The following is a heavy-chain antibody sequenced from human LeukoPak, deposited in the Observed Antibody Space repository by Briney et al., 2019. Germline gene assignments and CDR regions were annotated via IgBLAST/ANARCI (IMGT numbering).Heavy chain of an antibody. CDR2: IYYSGST. D-gene: IGHD4-11*01. CDR3: ARVRDDYTYFDC. CDR1: GGSVTNYY. J-gene: IGHJ4*02. Sequence: PSETLSLTCSVSGGSVTNYYWSWIRQPPGKGLEWIGYIYYSGSTNYNPSLKSRVTMSVDTSKNQFSLKLSSVTAADTAVYYCARVRDDYTYFDCWGQGTLVTVSS. V-gene: IGHV4-59*02.